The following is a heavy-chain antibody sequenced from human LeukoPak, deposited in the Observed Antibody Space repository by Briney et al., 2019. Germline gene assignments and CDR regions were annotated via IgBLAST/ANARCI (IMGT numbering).Heavy chain of an antibody. Sequence: GGSLRLSCAASGCTFSCYAMSWVRQAPGKGLEWVSAISGSGGSTYYADSVKGRFTISRDNSKNTLYLQMNSLRAEDTAVSYYAKASFIYSYCSSTSCYLNDYWRNATLVTVSS. J-gene: IGHJ4*01. CDR2: ISGSGGST. V-gene: IGHV3-23*01. CDR3: AKASFIYSYCSSTSCYLNDY. D-gene: IGHD2-2*01. CDR1: GCTFSCYA.